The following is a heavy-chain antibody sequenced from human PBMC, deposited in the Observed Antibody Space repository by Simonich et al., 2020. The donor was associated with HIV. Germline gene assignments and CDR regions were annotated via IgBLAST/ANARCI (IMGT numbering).Heavy chain of an antibody. J-gene: IGHJ4*02. D-gene: IGHD6-19*01. CDR3: ARGRPPGFSNGWYHFDF. V-gene: IGHV4-59*12. Sequence: QVQLQESGPGLVKPSETLSLRCTVSGGSISSDYWSWIRQPPGKGLEWIGDIYYSGSTNDKPPLKSRGTISVDTAKNQVSLKLSAVTAADTAIYYCARGRPPGFSNGWYHFDFWGQGTLVTVSP. CDR2: IYYSGST. CDR1: GGSISSDY.